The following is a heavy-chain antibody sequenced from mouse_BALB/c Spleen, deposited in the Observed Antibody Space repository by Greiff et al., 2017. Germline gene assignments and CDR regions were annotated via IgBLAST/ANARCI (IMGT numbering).Heavy chain of an antibody. CDR2: IDPANGNT. J-gene: IGHJ4*01. D-gene: IGHD1-1*01. Sequence: VQLVESGAELVKPGASVKLSCTASGFNIKDTYMHWVKQRPEQGLEWIGRIDPANGNTKYDPKFQGKATITADTSSNTAYLQLSSLTSEDTAVYYCARVRSYAMDYWGQGTSVTVSS. V-gene: IGHV14-3*02. CDR3: ARVRSYAMDY. CDR1: GFNIKDTY.